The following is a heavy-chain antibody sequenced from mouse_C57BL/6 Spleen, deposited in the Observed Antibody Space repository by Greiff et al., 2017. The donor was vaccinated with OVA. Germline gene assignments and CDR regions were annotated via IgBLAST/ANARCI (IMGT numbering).Heavy chain of an antibody. Sequence: EVKAVESGGGLVQPGGSLSLSCAASGFTFTDYYMSWVRQPPGKALEWLGFIRNKANGYTTEYSASVKGRFTISRDNSQSILYLQMNALRAEDSATYYCARLYGNYFDYWGQGTTLTVSS. CDR3: ARLYGNYFDY. J-gene: IGHJ2*01. V-gene: IGHV7-3*01. CDR2: IRNKANGYTT. D-gene: IGHD2-1*01. CDR1: GFTFTDYY.